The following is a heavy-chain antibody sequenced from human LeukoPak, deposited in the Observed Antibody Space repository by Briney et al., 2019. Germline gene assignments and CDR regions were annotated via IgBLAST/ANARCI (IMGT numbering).Heavy chain of an antibody. CDR3: ARDLYPYDSSGYPHSPDY. V-gene: IGHV3-30*02. Sequence: GGSLRLSCAASRFTFSSYGMHWVRQAPGKGLEWVAFIRYDGSNKYYADSVKGRFTISRDNSKNTLYLQMNSLRAEDTAIYYCARDLYPYDSSGYPHSPDYWGQGTLVTVSS. J-gene: IGHJ4*02. CDR2: IRYDGSNK. D-gene: IGHD3-22*01. CDR1: RFTFSSYG.